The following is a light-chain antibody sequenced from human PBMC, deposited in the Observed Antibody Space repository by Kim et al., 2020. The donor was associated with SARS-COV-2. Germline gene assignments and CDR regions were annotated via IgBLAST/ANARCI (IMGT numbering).Light chain of an antibody. CDR1: SSNIGTNT. CDR3: AAWDDSLNGHV. CDR2: GNT. J-gene: IGLJ1*01. V-gene: IGLV1-44*01. Sequence: ELTQPPSASGTPGQRVTISCSGSSSNIGTNTVYWYQQLPGTAPKLLIYGNTQRPSGVPDRFSGSKSGTSASLAISGLQSEDEADYYCAAWDDSLNGHVFGTGTKVTVL.